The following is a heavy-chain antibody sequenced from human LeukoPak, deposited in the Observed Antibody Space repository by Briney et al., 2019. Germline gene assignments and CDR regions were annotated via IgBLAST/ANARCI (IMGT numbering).Heavy chain of an antibody. CDR2: NYHIGNT. CDR1: GGSISSNNW. V-gene: IGHV4-4*02. Sequence: PSETLSLTCAVSGGSISSNNWWSWVRQPPGKGLEWIGENYHIGNTNYNPSLKSRVTISVDKSNNQFSLKLNSVTAADTAVYYCASHGAFYLAYWGQGTLVTVSS. CDR3: ASHGAFYLAY. J-gene: IGHJ4*02. D-gene: IGHD2/OR15-2a*01.